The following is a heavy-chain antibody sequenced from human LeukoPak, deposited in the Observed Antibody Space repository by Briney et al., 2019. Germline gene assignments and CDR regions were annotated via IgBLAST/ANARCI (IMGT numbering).Heavy chain of an antibody. CDR3: AREGDYYGSGSALWYFDY. CDR1: GFTVSSNY. D-gene: IGHD3-10*01. V-gene: IGHV3-53*01. CDR2: IYSGGST. J-gene: IGHJ4*02. Sequence: PGGPLRLSCAASGFTVSSNYMSWVRQAPGKGLEWVSVIYSGGSTYYADSVKGRFTISRDNSKNTLYLQMNSLRAEDTAVYYCAREGDYYGSGSALWYFDYWGQGTLVTVSS.